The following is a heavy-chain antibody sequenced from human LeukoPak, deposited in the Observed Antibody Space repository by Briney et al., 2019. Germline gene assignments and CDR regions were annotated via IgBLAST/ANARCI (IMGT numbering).Heavy chain of an antibody. J-gene: IGHJ6*03. CDR1: GGSINSYY. CDR2: TYTSGST. V-gene: IGHV4-4*09. CDR3: ASLSIGPRPYYYYYMDV. D-gene: IGHD2-21*01. Sequence: SETLSLTCTVSGGSINSYYWSWIRQPPGKGLEWIGNTYTSGSTNYSPSLKSRVTISVDTSKNQFSLRLTSVTAADTAAYYCASLSIGPRPYYYYYMDVWGKGTTVTVSS.